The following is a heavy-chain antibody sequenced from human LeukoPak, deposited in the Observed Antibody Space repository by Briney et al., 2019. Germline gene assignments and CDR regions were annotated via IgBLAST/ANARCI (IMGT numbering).Heavy chain of an antibody. Sequence: PGGSLRLSCAASGFTFNYYWLTWVRQAPGKGLEWVANIQQDGSEKYYVDSVKGRFIISRDNAKNSLYLQMNSLRAEDTAVYYCARVRKLRTRGVMDPLDYWGPGTLVTVSS. J-gene: IGHJ4*02. CDR3: ARVRKLRTRGVMDPLDY. V-gene: IGHV3-7*01. CDR1: GFTFNYYW. D-gene: IGHD3-10*01. CDR2: IQQDGSEK.